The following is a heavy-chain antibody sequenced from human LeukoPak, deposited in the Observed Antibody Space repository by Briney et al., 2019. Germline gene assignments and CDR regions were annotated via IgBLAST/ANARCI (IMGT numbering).Heavy chain of an antibody. CDR1: GGSFSGYY. Sequence: SETLSLTCAVYGGSFSGYYWSWIRQHPGKGLEWIGYIYYSGSTYYNPSLKSRVTISVDTSKNQFSLKLSSVTAADTAVYYCARGSGYCSGGSCYPWDYYGMDVWGQGTTVTVSS. V-gene: IGHV4-31*11. D-gene: IGHD2-15*01. J-gene: IGHJ6*02. CDR3: ARGSGYCSGGSCYPWDYYGMDV. CDR2: IYYSGST.